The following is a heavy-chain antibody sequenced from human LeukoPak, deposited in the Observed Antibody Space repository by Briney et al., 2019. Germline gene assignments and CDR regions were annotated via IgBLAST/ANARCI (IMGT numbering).Heavy chain of an antibody. CDR1: GFTFSTFA. CDR2: ISSNGGST. CDR3: ARVGGIKLTDYFFDS. Sequence: GGSLRLSCAASGFTFSTFAVYWVRQPPGKGLEYVSSISSNGGSTYYANSVKGRFTISRDNSKNTLYLQMGSLRAEDMAVYYCARVGGIKLTDYFFDSWGQGTLVIVSS. V-gene: IGHV3-64*01. J-gene: IGHJ4*02. D-gene: IGHD3-16*01.